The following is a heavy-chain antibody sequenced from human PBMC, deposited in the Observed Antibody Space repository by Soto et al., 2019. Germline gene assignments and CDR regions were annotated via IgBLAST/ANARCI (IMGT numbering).Heavy chain of an antibody. CDR3: AKDKDWSGVYGMDV. CDR1: GFTFSSYE. J-gene: IGHJ6*02. V-gene: IGHV3-48*03. CDR2: ISSSGSTI. D-gene: IGHD3-3*01. Sequence: EVQLVESGGGLVQPGGSLRLSCAVSGFTFSSYEMNWVRQAPGKGLEWVSYISSSGSTIYYADSVKGRFTISRDNAKNSLYLQMNSLRAEDTAVYYCAKDKDWSGVYGMDVWGQGTTVTVSS.